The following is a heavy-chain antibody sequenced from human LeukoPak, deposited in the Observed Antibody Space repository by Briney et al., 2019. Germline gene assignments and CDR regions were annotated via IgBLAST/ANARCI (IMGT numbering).Heavy chain of an antibody. J-gene: IGHJ6*03. V-gene: IGHV1-69*06. D-gene: IGHD6-19*01. CDR2: IIPIFGTA. CDR1: GGTFSSYA. Sequence: SVKVSCKASGGTFSSYAISWVRQAPGQGLEWMGGIIPIFGTANYAQKFQGRVTITADKSTSTAYMELRSLRSDDTAVYYCARSKTNSGYGSGWYFPGYYMDVWGKGTTVTVSS. CDR3: ARSKTNSGYGSGWYFPGYYMDV.